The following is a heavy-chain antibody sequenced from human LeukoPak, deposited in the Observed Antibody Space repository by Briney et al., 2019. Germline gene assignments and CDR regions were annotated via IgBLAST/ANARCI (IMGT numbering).Heavy chain of an antibody. CDR2: ISSGSSAI. J-gene: IGHJ4*02. CDR1: GFTFTTYS. D-gene: IGHD5-18*01. V-gene: IGHV3-21*01. Sequence: GGSLRLSCEASGFTFTTYSMTWVRQAPGKGLEWVSIISSGSSAIFSADALKGRFTISRDDAKNLLYLDMNSLRAEDTAVYYCARRATSERGHSYGLDYWGQGTLVTVSS. CDR3: ARRATSERGHSYGLDY.